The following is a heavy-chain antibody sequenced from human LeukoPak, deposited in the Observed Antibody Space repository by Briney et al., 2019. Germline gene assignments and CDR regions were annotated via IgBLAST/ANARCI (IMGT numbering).Heavy chain of an antibody. D-gene: IGHD3-3*01. CDR2: SYWNDDK. Sequence: SGPTLVNPTQTLTLTCTFSGFSLSTSGVGVGWIRQPPGKALEWLALSYWNDDKRYSPSLMSRLTITKDTSKNQVVLTMTNMDPVDTATYYCARLKGPYYDFWSRRDDAFDIWGQGTMVTVSS. CDR1: GFSLSTSGVG. CDR3: ARLKGPYYDFWSRRDDAFDI. V-gene: IGHV2-5*01. J-gene: IGHJ3*02.